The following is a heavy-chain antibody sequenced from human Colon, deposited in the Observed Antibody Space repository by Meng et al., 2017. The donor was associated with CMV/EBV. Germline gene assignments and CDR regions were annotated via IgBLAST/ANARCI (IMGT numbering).Heavy chain of an antibody. CDR1: GYNFGNYW. CDR3: AKLRLRGSGSHPFDP. V-gene: IGHV5-51*01. J-gene: IGHJ5*02. CDR2: IYPGDSDS. Sequence: GESLKISCKGSGYNFGNYWIGWVRQMPGKGLEWMGMIYPGDSDSRYNPSFEGQVTFSADVSISTAYLQWTSLMASDTAMYYCAKLRLRGSGSHPFDPWGQGTLVTVSS. D-gene: IGHD3-22*01.